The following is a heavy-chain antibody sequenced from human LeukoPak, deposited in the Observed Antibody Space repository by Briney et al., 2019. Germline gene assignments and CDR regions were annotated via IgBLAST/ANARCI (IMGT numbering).Heavy chain of an antibody. Sequence: GGSLRLSCAASGFTFSSYGMHWVRQAPGKGLEWVAVIWYDGSNKYYADSVNGRFTISRDNSKNTLYLQMNSLRAQYKAVSYCARDSPSSNYDSCGYNNHFGCWGQGTLVTVSS. CDR1: GFTFSSYG. CDR2: IWYDGSNK. CDR3: ARDSPSSNYDSCGYNNHFGC. V-gene: IGHV3-33*01. D-gene: IGHD3-22*01. J-gene: IGHJ4*02.